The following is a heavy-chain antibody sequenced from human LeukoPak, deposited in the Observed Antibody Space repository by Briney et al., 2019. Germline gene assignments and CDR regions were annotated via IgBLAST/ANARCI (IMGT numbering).Heavy chain of an antibody. CDR2: ISAYNGNT. J-gene: IGHJ2*01. V-gene: IGHV1-18*01. CDR3: ARGIGGGLVRDAHWYFDL. D-gene: IGHD4-23*01. Sequence: GASVKVSCKASGYTFTSYGIIWVRQAPGQGLEWMGWISAYNGNTNYAQKLQGRVTVTTDRSTSTAYMELRSLRSDDTAVYYCARGIGGGLVRDAHWYFDLWGRGTLVTVSS. CDR1: GYTFTSYG.